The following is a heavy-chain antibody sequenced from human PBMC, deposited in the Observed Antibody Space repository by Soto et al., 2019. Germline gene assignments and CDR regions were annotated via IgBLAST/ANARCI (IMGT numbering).Heavy chain of an antibody. CDR2: VNHRGST. V-gene: IGHV4-34*01. J-gene: IGHJ6*02. CDR1: GGSLSGYY. Sequence: SETLSLTCAVSGGSLSGYYWSWIRQSPGKGLEWIGEVNHRGSTDYNPSLKSRVTISIDASKNQFSLELSSVTAADTAVYYCARYDNGNSLSGVDVGGQGTTFT. CDR3: ARYDNGNSLSGVDV. D-gene: IGHD1-1*01.